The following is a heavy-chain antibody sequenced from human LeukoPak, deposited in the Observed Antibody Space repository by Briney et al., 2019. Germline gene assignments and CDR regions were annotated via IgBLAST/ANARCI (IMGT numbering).Heavy chain of an antibody. V-gene: IGHV3-7*01. CDR3: ATTLNIATPGHL. D-gene: IGHD6-13*01. J-gene: IGHJ4*02. CDR2: IKSDESER. Sequence: GGSLRLSCVASGFTFSDCWMSRVRQAPGKGLEGVANIKSDESERFFLDSVKGRFTISRDNAKNSVYLQMSSLRAEDTGVYYCATTLNIATPGHLWGQGVLVTVSS. CDR1: GFTFSDCW.